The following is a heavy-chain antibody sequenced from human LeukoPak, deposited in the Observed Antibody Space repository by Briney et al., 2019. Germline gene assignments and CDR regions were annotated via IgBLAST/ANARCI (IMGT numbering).Heavy chain of an antibody. CDR3: AKDIRPFPVEYGMDV. V-gene: IGHV3-74*01. CDR2: INSDGSST. Sequence: PGGSLRLSCAASGFTFSSYWMHWVRQAPGKGLVWVSRINSDGSSTSYADSVKGRFTISRDNAKNTLYLQMNSLRAEDTALYYCAKDIRPFPVEYGMDVWGQGTTVTVSS. CDR1: GFTFSSYW. D-gene: IGHD6-6*01. J-gene: IGHJ6*02.